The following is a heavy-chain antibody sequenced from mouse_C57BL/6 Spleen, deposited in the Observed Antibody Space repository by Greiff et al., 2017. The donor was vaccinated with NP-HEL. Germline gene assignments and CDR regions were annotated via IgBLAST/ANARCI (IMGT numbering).Heavy chain of an antibody. D-gene: IGHD4-1*01. V-gene: IGHV5-16*01. Sequence: DVHLVESEGGLVQPGSSMKLSCTASGFTFSDYYMAWVRQVPEKGLEWVANINYDGSSTYYLDSFKSRFIISRDNAKNILYLQMSSLKSEDTATYYCARVDWDPFYFDYWGQGTTRTVSS. CDR3: ARVDWDPFYFDY. J-gene: IGHJ2*01. CDR1: GFTFSDYY. CDR2: INYDGSST.